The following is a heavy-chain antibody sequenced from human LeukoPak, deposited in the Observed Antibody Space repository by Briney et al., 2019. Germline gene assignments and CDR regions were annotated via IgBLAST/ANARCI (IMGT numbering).Heavy chain of an antibody. J-gene: IGHJ4*02. CDR3: ARGEYGSGSYHIDX. D-gene: IGHD3-10*01. V-gene: IGHV3-21*01. Sequence: GGSLRLSCAASGFTFSSYSMNWVRQAPGKGLEWVSFISGTSSYIYYADSVKGRFTISRDNAKNSLYLQMNSLRAEDTAVYYCARGEYGSGSYHIDXWGQGTLVTVXS. CDR2: ISGTSSYI. CDR1: GFTFSSYS.